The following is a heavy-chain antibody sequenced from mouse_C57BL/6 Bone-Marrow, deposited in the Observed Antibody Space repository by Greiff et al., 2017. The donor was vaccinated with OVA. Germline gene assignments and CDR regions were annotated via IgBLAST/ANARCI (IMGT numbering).Heavy chain of an antibody. D-gene: IGHD1-1*01. CDR2: IYPGSGNT. J-gene: IGHJ2*01. CDR3: APITTVVAGLDY. CDR1: GYTFTDYY. V-gene: IGHV1-76*01. Sequence: QVQLQQSGAELVRPGASVKLSCKASGYTFTDYYINWVKQRPGQGLEWIARIYPGSGNTYYNEKFKDKATLTADKSSSTAYMQLSSLTYEDSAVYYCAPITTVVAGLDYWGQGTTLTVSS.